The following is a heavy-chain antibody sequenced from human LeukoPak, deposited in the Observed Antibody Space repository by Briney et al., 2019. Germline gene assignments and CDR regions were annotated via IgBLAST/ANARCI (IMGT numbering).Heavy chain of an antibody. D-gene: IGHD3-3*01. CDR2: IYYSGST. CDR3: ARSLET. Sequence: SETLSLTCTVSGGSISSYYWSWIRQPPGKGLEWIGYIYYSGSTYYNPSLKSRVTISVDTSKNQFSLKLSSVTAADTAVYYCARSLETWGQGTLVTVSS. V-gene: IGHV4-59*12. CDR1: GGSISSYY. J-gene: IGHJ5*02.